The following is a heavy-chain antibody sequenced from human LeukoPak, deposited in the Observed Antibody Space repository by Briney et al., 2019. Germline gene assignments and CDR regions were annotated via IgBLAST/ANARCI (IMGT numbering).Heavy chain of an antibody. J-gene: IGHJ6*03. V-gene: IGHV4-39*07. D-gene: IGHD2-15*01. CDR3: ARVGYCSGGSCYYYYMDV. Sequence: SETLSLTCTVSGDSISRSNYYWGWIRQPPGKGLEWIGSIYYDGTTYYNPSLKSRVTISLDTSKNQFSLKVTSVTAADTAVYYCARVGYCSGGSCYYYYMDVWGKGTTVTVSS. CDR1: GDSISRSNYY. CDR2: IYYDGTT.